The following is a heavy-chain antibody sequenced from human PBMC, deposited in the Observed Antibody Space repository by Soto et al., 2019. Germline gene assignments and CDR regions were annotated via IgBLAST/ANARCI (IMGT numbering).Heavy chain of an antibody. J-gene: IGHJ5*02. Sequence: QLQLQESGSGLVKPSQTLSLTCAVSGGSISSGGYSWSWIRQPPGKGLEWIGYIYHSGSTYYNPSHKSRVTISVDRSKNQFSLKLSSVTAADTAVYYSARVPGPWGQGTLVSVSS. CDR3: ARVPGP. CDR2: IYHSGST. V-gene: IGHV4-30-2*01. CDR1: GGSISSGGYS.